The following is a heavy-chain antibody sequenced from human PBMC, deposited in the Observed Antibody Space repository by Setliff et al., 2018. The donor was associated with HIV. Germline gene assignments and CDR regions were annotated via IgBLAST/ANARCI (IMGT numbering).Heavy chain of an antibody. V-gene: IGHV3-33*08. Sequence: GGSLRLSCAASGFTFSDYGMHWVRQAPGKGLDWVAVIWDDGDNEYYADSVKGRFTISRDNSKNTLNLQMNSLRAEDTALYYCAREGGDYYYMDVWGQGTTVTVSS. CDR2: IWDDGDNE. CDR1: GFTFSDYG. CDR3: AREGGDYYYMDV. J-gene: IGHJ6*03.